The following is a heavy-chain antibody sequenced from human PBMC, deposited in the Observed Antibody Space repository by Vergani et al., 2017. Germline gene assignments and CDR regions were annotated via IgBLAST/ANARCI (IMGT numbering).Heavy chain of an antibody. CDR2: IKQDGSEK. J-gene: IGHJ4*02. CDR3: AKEEPWDFWSGYYDY. CDR1: GFTFSSYW. D-gene: IGHD3-3*01. V-gene: IGHV3-7*01. Sequence: EVQLVESGGGLVQPGGSLRLSCAASGFTFSSYWMSWVRQAPGKGLEWVANIKQDGSEKYYVDSVKGRFTISRDNAKNSLYLQMNSLRAEDTAVYYCAKEEPWDFWSGYYDYWGQGTLVTGSS.